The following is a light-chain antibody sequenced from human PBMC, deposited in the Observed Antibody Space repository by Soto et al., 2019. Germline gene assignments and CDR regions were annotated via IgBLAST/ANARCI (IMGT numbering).Light chain of an antibody. V-gene: IGLV1-40*01. CDR1: SSNIGADFD. CDR3: QSYDTKLSGGSV. J-gene: IGLJ1*01. CDR2: GNN. Sequence: QSVLTQSPSVSGAPGQRVSISCTGTSSNIGADFDVPWYQQLPATAPKLLIYGNNNRPPGVPDRYSGSKSGTAASLAITGLQAEDEADYYCQSYDTKLSGGSVFGTGTKLTVL.